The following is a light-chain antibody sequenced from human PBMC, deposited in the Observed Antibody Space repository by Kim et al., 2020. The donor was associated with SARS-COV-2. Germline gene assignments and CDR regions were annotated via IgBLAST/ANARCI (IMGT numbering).Light chain of an antibody. Sequence: PGGTVTLTCAPSTGAVTSGYFPNWFQQKPGQAPRTLLYSTSNKHSWTPARFSGSLFGGKAALTLSCVQPEDEAEYYCLLYYGGAWVFGGGTQLTVL. CDR3: LLYYGGAWV. V-gene: IGLV7-43*01. CDR2: STS. CDR1: TGAVTSGYF. J-gene: IGLJ3*02.